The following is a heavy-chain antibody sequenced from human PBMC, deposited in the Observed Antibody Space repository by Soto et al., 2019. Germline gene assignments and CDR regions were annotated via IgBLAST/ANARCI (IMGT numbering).Heavy chain of an antibody. J-gene: IGHJ4*02. CDR2: ISGSGGTT. Sequence: GRSLRLSCAASGFTFRSYAMSWVLQARGEGLECVSTISGSGGTTYYADSVKGRFTISRDNSKNTLYLQMNSLRAEDTAVYYCAKVRSTTIFDVVSLFDYWGQGTLVTVSS. D-gene: IGHD3-3*01. CDR3: AKVRSTTIFDVVSLFDY. CDR1: GFTFRSYA. V-gene: IGHV3-23*01.